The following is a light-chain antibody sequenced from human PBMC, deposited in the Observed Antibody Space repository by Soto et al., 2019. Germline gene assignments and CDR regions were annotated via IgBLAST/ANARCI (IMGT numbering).Light chain of an antibody. J-gene: IGLJ2*01. CDR3: QSYDSSLVV. Sequence: QLVLTQPPSVSGAPGQRVTISCTGSSSNIGAYYDVHWYQQLPGTAPKLLIYGNSNRPSGVPDRFSGSKSGTSASLAITGLQAEDEADYYCQSYDSSLVVFGGGTKLTVL. V-gene: IGLV1-40*01. CDR2: GNS. CDR1: SSNIGAYYD.